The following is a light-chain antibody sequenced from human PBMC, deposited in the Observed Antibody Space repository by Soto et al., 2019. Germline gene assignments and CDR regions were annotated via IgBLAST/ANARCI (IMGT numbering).Light chain of an antibody. CDR3: QQRSNWPRP. Sequence: EIVLTQSPATLSLSPGERATLSCRASQSVSSYLSWYQQKPGQAPRLLIYDASNRATGIPARFSGSRSGTDFTLTISILEPEDFAVYYCQQRSNWPRPFGQGTKV. CDR2: DAS. J-gene: IGKJ1*01. V-gene: IGKV3-11*01. CDR1: QSVSSY.